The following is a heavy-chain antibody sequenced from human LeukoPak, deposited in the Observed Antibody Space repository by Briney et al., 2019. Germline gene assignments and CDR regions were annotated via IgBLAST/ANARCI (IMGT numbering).Heavy chain of an antibody. CDR1: GGSISSYY. V-gene: IGHV4-4*07. Sequence: SETLSLTCTVSGGSISSYYWSWIRQPAGKGLEWIGRIYTSGNTNYNPSLKSRVTMSLDTPKNQFSLKLSSVTAADTAVYYCVRQVAGPFFDIWGQGTLVTVSS. CDR3: VRQVAGPFFDI. J-gene: IGHJ4*02. CDR2: IYTSGNT. D-gene: IGHD6-19*01.